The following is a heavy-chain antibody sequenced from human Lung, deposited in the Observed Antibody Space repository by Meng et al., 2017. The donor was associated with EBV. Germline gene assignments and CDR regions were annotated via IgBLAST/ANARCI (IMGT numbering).Heavy chain of an antibody. D-gene: IGHD6-19*01. Sequence: QLLPQQWGAVLLELSETLSLPCAVYGGSFSGYYWSWIRQPPGKGLEWIGEINHSGSTNYNPSLKSRVTISVDTSKNQFSLKLSSVTAADTAVYYCARSYSSGWYTLFDYWGQGTLVTVSS. CDR2: INHSGST. J-gene: IGHJ4*02. V-gene: IGHV4-34*01. CDR3: ARSYSSGWYTLFDY. CDR1: GGSFSGYY.